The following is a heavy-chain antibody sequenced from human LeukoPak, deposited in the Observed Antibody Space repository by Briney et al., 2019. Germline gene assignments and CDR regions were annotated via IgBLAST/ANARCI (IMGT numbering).Heavy chain of an antibody. Sequence: GGSLRLSCVASGFTLRSYVMNWVRQAPGKGLEWVAVISYDGSNKFYADAVKGRFTISRDNSKNTLYLQMNSLRDEDTAVFYCARAQLGFDFWGQGTLVTVSS. J-gene: IGHJ4*02. V-gene: IGHV3-30*03. CDR2: ISYDGSNK. CDR1: GFTLRSYV. CDR3: ARAQLGFDF. D-gene: IGHD1-1*01.